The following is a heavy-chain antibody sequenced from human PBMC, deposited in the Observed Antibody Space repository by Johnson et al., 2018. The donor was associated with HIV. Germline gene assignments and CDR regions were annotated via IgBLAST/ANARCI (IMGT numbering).Heavy chain of an antibody. CDR2: SRNKANSYTT. D-gene: IGHD3-10*01. Sequence: VQLVESGGGLVQPGGSLRLSCAASGFTFSDHYMNCVRQAPGKGLEWVGRSRNKANSYTTEYAASVKGRFTISRDDSKNSLYLQMNSLKTEDTAVYYCTRVSFGEGAFDIWGHGTMVTVSS. CDR1: GFTFSDHY. CDR3: TRVSFGEGAFDI. V-gene: IGHV3-72*01. J-gene: IGHJ3*02.